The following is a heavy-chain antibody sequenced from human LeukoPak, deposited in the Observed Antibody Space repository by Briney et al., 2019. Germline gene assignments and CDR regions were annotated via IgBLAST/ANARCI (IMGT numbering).Heavy chain of an antibody. CDR2: ISGSGGST. V-gene: IGHV3-23*01. D-gene: IGHD3-3*01. Sequence: PGVSLRLSCAASGFTFSSFAMIWVRQSPGKGLECVSAISGSGGSTYYADSVKGRFTISRDNSTHTLYLQMNSLRAQDTAVYYCAKEPFLEWLPPLFDYWGQGTLVTVSS. CDR1: GFTFSSFA. J-gene: IGHJ4*02. CDR3: AKEPFLEWLPPLFDY.